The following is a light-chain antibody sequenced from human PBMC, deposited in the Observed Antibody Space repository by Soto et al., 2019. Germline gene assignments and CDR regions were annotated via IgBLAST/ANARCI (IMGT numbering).Light chain of an antibody. CDR2: DAS. CDR3: QQYSSSRT. V-gene: IGKV3-20*01. J-gene: IGKJ1*01. Sequence: VMTQCPATLSVSPWERATLSCRASQSLCSNYLAWYQQKPGQAPRLLMYDASSRATGIPDRFSGSGSGTDFTLTISRLEPEDFAVYYCQQYSSSRTFGQGTKVDIK. CDR1: QSLCSNY.